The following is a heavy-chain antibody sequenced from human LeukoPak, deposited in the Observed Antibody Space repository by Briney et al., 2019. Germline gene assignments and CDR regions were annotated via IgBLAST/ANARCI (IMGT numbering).Heavy chain of an antibody. D-gene: IGHD3-16*02. CDR3: ARDRTDYIWGSYRYTTHDY. CDR1: GYTFTSYG. CDR2: TSAYNGNT. J-gene: IGHJ4*02. V-gene: IGHV1-18*01. Sequence: VASVKVSCKASGYTFTSYGISSVRPAPGQGLEWMGWTSAYNGNTNYAQKLQGRVTMTTDTSTSTAYMELRSLRSDDTAVYYCARDRTDYIWGSYRYTTHDYWGQGTLVTVSS.